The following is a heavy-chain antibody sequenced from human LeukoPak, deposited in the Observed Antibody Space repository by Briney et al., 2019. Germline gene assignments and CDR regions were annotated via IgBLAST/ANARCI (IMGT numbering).Heavy chain of an antibody. CDR2: IRTSGEST. D-gene: IGHD1-26*01. CDR3: AKEPYSGSQLLDY. CDR1: GFTFSSHD. J-gene: IGHJ4*02. Sequence: PGGSLRLSCAASGFTFSSHDMSWVRQAPGKGLEWVSSIRTSGESTYYADSVKGRFTISRDNSQNTLYLQMNSLRAEDTAIYYCAKEPYSGSQLLDYWGQGTLVTVSS. V-gene: IGHV3-23*01.